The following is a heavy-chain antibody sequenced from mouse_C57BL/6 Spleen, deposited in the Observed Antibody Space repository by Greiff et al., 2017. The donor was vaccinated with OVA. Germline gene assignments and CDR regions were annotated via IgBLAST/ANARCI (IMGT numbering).Heavy chain of an antibody. CDR1: GFSFNTYA. CDR3: VRHGGYYGGYFDV. D-gene: IGHD1-1*01. CDR2: IRSKSNNYAT. J-gene: IGHJ1*03. V-gene: IGHV10-1*01. Sequence: EVQVVESGGGLVQPKGSLKLSCAASGFSFNTYAMNWVRQAPGKGLEWVARIRSKSNNYATYYADSVKDRFTISRDDSESMLYLQMNNLKTEDTAMYYCVRHGGYYGGYFDVWGTGTTVTVSS.